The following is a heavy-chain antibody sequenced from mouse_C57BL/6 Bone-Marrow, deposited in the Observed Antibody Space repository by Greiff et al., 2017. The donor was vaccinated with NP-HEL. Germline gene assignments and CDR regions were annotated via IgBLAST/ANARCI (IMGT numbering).Heavy chain of an antibody. D-gene: IGHD2-1*01. CDR1: GFTFSDYY. CDR2: INYDGSST. CDR3: ARDLLFDY. Sequence: DVQLVESEGGLVQPGSSMKLSCTASGFTFSDYYMAWVRQVPEKGLEWVANINYDGSSTYYLDSLKSRFIISRDNAKNILYLQMSSLKSEDTATYYCARDLLFDYWGQGTTLTVSS. J-gene: IGHJ2*01. V-gene: IGHV5-16*01.